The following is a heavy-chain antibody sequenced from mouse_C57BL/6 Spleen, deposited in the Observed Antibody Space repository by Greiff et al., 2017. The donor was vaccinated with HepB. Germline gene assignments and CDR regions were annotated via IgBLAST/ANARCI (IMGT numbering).Heavy chain of an antibody. CDR3: ARDTTVVADY. Sequence: QVQLQQSGAELVRPGTSVKLSCKASGYTFTSYWMHWVKQRPGQGLEWIGVIDPSDSYTNYNQKFKGKATLTVDTSSSTAYMQLSSLTSEDSAVYYCARDTTVVADYWGQGTTLTVSS. CDR1: GYTFTSYW. J-gene: IGHJ2*01. D-gene: IGHD1-1*01. CDR2: IDPSDSYT. V-gene: IGHV1-59*01.